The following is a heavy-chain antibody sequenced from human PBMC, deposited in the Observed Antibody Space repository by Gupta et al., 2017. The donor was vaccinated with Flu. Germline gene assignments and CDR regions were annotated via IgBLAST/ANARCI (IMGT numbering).Heavy chain of an antibody. CDR1: GLAFDDYA. V-gene: IGHV3-9*01. CDR2: ISWNSGSS. CDR3: AKGGKQFYERVAFDI. D-gene: IGHD2/OR15-2a*01. J-gene: IGHJ3*02. Sequence: EVLLLESGGGWVQPGWSLRLSCATSGLAFDDYAMHGVRQVPGKRLGWVSGISWNSGSSGYVHSVKGRFTISRDNAKNSLYLQMNSLRAEDTALYYCAKGGKQFYERVAFDIWGQGTMVTVSS.